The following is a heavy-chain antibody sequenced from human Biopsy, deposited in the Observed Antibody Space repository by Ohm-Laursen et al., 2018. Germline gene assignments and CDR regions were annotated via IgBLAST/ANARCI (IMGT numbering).Heavy chain of an antibody. V-gene: IGHV3-33*06. CDR1: GVTFSDHN. D-gene: IGHD3-16*01. J-gene: IGHJ3*01. CDR3: VKDGGQTAPYSFDV. CDR2: IWSSATYK. Sequence: SLRLSCTASGVTFSDHNMHWVRQAPGKGLEWVAFIWSSATYKAYADSVKGRFTVSRVNSKNTVYLQMNSLSADDTAIYSCVKDGGQTAPYSFDVWGQGTMVTVSS.